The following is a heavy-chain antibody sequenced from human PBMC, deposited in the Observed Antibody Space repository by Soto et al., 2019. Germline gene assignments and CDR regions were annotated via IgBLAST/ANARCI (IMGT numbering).Heavy chain of an antibody. CDR2: IYHSGST. V-gene: IGHV4-30-2*01. Sequence: SRSVGGCWIWKRQPPGKGLEWIGYIYHSGSTYYNPSLKSRVTISVDRSKNQFSLKLSSVTAADTAVYYCARELGPTGDPDFLVQGTTV. D-gene: IGHD7-27*01. CDR1: SRSVGGC. CDR3: ARELGPTGDPDF. J-gene: IGHJ6*02.